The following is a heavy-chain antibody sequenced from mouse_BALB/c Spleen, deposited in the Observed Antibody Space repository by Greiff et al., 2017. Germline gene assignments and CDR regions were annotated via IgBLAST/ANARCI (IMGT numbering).Heavy chain of an antibody. CDR1: GYTFTSYV. CDR3: ARNWPDYYGSSPVAY. J-gene: IGHJ3*01. D-gene: IGHD1-1*01. Sequence: VQLQQSGPELVKPGASVKMSCKASGYTFTSYVMHWVKQKPGPGLEWIGYINPYNDGTKYNEKFKGKATLTSDKSSSTAYMELSSLTSEDSAVYYCARNWPDYYGSSPVAYWGQGTLVTVSA. CDR2: INPYNDGT. V-gene: IGHV1-14*01.